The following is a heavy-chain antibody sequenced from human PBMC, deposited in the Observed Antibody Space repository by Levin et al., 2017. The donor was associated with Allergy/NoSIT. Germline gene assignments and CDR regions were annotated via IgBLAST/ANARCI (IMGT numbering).Heavy chain of an antibody. Sequence: SQTLSLTCTVSGGSISSYYWSWIRQPPGKGLEWIGYIYYTGSPNYNPSLKSRVTISVDMSKNQFSLKLTSVTAADTAVYYCASGGQWLVLTRVFDYWGQGTLVTVSS. CDR3: ASGGQWLVLTRVFDY. CDR2: IYYTGSP. V-gene: IGHV4-59*08. D-gene: IGHD6-19*01. J-gene: IGHJ4*02. CDR1: GGSISSYY.